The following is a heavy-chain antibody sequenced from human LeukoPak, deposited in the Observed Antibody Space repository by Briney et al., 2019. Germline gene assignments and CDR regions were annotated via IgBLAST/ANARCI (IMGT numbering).Heavy chain of an antibody. CDR2: IKKDGSEK. J-gene: IGHJ4*02. D-gene: IGHD3-3*01. Sequence: GGSLRLSCAASGFTFSTYSMNWVRQAPGKGLEWVANIKKDGSEKYYVDSVKGRFTISRDNAKNSLYLQMDSLRAEDTAVYYCAKDESTIFGVVEKDYWGQGTLVTVSS. CDR1: GFTFSTYS. CDR3: AKDESTIFGVVEKDY. V-gene: IGHV3-7*03.